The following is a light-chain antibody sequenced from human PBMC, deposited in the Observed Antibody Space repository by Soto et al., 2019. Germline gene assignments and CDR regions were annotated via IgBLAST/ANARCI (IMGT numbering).Light chain of an antibody. CDR2: AAS. J-gene: IGKJ4*01. CDR3: QQSYSTPIT. Sequence: DIQMIQSPSSLSASVGDRVTSTCRASQSISSYLNWYQQKPGKAPKLLIYAASSLQSGVPSRFSGSGSGTDFTLTISSLQPEDFATYYCQQSYSTPITFGGGTKVDIK. V-gene: IGKV1-39*01. CDR1: QSISSY.